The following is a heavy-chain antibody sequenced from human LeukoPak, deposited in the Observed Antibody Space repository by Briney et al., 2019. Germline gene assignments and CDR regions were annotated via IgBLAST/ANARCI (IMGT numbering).Heavy chain of an antibody. D-gene: IGHD3-22*01. CDR2: ISGSGGST. CDR1: GFTFSSYG. Sequence: GGTLRLSCAASGFTFSSYGMSWVRQAPGKGLEWVPAISGSGGSTYYADSVKGRFTISRDNSKNTLYLQMNSLRAEDTAVYYCATLYYYDSSGYYLDYWGQGTLVTVSS. CDR3: ATLYYYDSSGYYLDY. J-gene: IGHJ4*02. V-gene: IGHV3-23*01.